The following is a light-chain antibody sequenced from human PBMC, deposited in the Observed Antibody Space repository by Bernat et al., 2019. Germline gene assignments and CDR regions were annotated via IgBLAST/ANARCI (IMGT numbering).Light chain of an antibody. CDR2: EVS. CDR1: SSDVGSYNL. V-gene: IGLV2-23*02. Sequence: QSALTQPASVSGSPRQSITISCTGTSSDVGSYNLVSWYQQHPGKAPKLMIYEVSKRPSGVSNRFSGSKSGNTASLTISGLQAEDEADYYCCSYADSSTLVFGGGTKLTVL. CDR3: CSYADSSTLV. J-gene: IGLJ3*02.